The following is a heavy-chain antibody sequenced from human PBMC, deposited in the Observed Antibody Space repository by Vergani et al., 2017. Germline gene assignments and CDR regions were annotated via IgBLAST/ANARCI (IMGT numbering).Heavy chain of an antibody. CDR2: IFYSGTT. J-gene: IGHJ6*03. D-gene: IGHD2-15*01. CDR3: ARVDTQVPATSHFYYMDV. V-gene: IGHV4-31*11. Sequence: QVQLQESGPGVVKPSQTLSLTCAVSGGSISSGDHCWTWIRQRPGKGLEWIGYIFYSGTTYDNPSLRSRLTISVDTSQNQFSLKVRSVTAADTAVYYCARVDTQVPATSHFYYMDVWGKGTTVVVSS. CDR1: GGSISSGDHC.